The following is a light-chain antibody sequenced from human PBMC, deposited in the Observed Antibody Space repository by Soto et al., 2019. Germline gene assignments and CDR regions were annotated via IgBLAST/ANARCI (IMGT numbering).Light chain of an antibody. CDR3: QQYSRYPWT. V-gene: IGKV1-5*03. Sequence: DIQMTQSPFTLSASVGDRVTISCRAGQTISSWLAWYQHKPGKAPKLLIYKASTLHTGVPSRFSGSGSGTEFTLTISSLPPDDFATYFCQQYSRYPWTFGQGTKVEIK. CDR1: QTISSW. CDR2: KAS. J-gene: IGKJ1*01.